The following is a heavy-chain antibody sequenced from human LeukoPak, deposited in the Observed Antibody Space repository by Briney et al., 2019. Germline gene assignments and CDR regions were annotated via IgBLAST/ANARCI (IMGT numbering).Heavy chain of an antibody. D-gene: IGHD3-3*01. CDR2: INPNSGDT. CDR1: GYTFTSYY. J-gene: IGHJ4*02. CDR3: ARAYGNTVRFFDY. V-gene: IGHV1-2*02. Sequence: ASVKVSCKASGYTFTSYYMHWVRQAPGQGLEWMGWINPNSGDTNYAQKFQGRVTMTRDTSISTAYMGLSRLRSDDTAVYYCARAYGNTVRFFDYWGQGTLVTVSS.